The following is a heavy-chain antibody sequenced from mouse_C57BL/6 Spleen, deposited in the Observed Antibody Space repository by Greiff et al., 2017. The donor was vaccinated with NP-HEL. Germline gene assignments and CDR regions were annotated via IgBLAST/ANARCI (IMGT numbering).Heavy chain of an antibody. D-gene: IGHD3-2*02. CDR2: INPNNGGT. Sequence: EVQLQQSGPELVKPGASVKIPCKASGYTFTDYNMDWVKQSHGKSLEWIGDINPNNGGTIYNQKFKGKATLTVDKSSSTSYMELRSLTSEDTAVYYCARSSYFDYAMDYWGQGTSVTVSS. CDR3: ARSSYFDYAMDY. V-gene: IGHV1-18*01. J-gene: IGHJ4*01. CDR1: GYTFTDYN.